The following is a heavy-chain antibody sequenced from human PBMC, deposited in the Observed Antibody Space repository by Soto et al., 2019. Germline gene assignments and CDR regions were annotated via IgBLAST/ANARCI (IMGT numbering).Heavy chain of an antibody. Sequence: QVQLVESGGGVVQPGRSLRLSCAASGFTFSGHGMHWVRQAPGKGLEWVAVVWHDGSKEYYADSVKGRFTISRDNSTNTLYLRMNRLRAEDTAVYSCARGRGVNYGGNSGYYDYWGQGPLVTVSS. CDR3: ARGRGVNYGGNSGYYDY. D-gene: IGHD4-17*01. CDR2: VWHDGSKE. CDR1: GFTFSGHG. V-gene: IGHV3-33*01. J-gene: IGHJ4*02.